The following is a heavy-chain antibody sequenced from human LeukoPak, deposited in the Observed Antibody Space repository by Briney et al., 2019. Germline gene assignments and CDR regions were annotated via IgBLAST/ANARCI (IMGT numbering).Heavy chain of an antibody. V-gene: IGHV4-4*02. Sequence: SETLSLTCAVSGGSINSINWWSWVRQSPGKGLEWIGSIYYSGSTYYNPSLKSRVTISVDTSKNQFSLKLSSVTAADTAVYYCARVLRLNYYGSGSLDYWGQGTLVTVSS. CDR1: GGSINSINW. CDR3: ARVLRLNYYGSGSLDY. J-gene: IGHJ4*02. D-gene: IGHD3-10*01. CDR2: IYYSGST.